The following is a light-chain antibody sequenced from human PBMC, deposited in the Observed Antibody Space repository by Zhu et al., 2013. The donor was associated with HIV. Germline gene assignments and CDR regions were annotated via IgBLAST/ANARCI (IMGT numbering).Light chain of an antibody. CDR1: SSNIGSNT. CDR3: QSNDNSLRV. Sequence: QSVLTQPPSASGTPGQRVTISCSGSSSNIGSNTVNWYQQLPGTAPKLLIYSNNQRPSGVPDRFSGSKSGTSASLAITGLQAEDEGEYYCQSNDNSLRVFGGGTKLTVL. V-gene: IGLV1-44*01. CDR2: SNN. J-gene: IGLJ3*02.